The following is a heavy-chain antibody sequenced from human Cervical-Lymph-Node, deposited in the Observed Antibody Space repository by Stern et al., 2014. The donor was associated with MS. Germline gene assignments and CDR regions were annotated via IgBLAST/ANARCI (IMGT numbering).Heavy chain of an antibody. CDR1: GFTFTNYY. Sequence: EQLVESGAEVKKPGASVKVSCKASGFTFTNYYVHWVRQAPGHGLEWMGIINRSDDDTGYAQRFQGRLTVTRDTSSSTVYMELTSLRYDDTAVYYCALSAFDFWGQGTLVTVSS. V-gene: IGHV1-46*01. CDR2: INRSDDDT. CDR3: ALSAFDF. J-gene: IGHJ4*02. D-gene: IGHD5/OR15-5a*01.